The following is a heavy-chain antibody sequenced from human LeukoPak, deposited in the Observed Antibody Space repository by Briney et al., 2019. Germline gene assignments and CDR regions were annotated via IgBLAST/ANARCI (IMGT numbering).Heavy chain of an antibody. CDR3: ARGSRALYYFDY. CDR1: GGSISSYY. J-gene: IGHJ4*02. Sequence: PSETLSLTCTVSGGSISSYYWSWIRQPPGKGLEWIGYIYYSGSTKYNPSLKSRVTISVDASKTQFSLKLNSVTAADTAVYYCARGSRALYYFDYWGQGTLVTVSS. CDR2: IYYSGST. D-gene: IGHD2-15*01. V-gene: IGHV4-59*01.